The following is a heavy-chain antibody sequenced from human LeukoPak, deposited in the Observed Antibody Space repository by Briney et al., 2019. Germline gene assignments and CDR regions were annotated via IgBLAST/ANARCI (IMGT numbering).Heavy chain of an antibody. CDR3: ARLTVDYGYYYGMDV. Sequence: KPSETLSLTCTVSGGSISSYYWSWIRQPPGKGLEWIGYIYYSGSTNYNPSLKSRVTISVDTSKNQFSLKLSSVTAADTAVYYCARLTVDYGYYYGMDVWGQGTTVTVSS. D-gene: IGHD4-17*01. CDR2: IYYSGST. CDR1: GGSISSYY. V-gene: IGHV4-59*08. J-gene: IGHJ6*02.